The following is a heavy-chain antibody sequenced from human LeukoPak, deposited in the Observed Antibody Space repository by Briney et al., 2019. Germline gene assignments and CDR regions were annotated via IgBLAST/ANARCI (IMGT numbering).Heavy chain of an antibody. CDR1: GYTLTELS. J-gene: IGHJ4*02. V-gene: IGHV1-24*01. CDR2: FDPEDGET. Sequence: ASVKVSCKVSGYTLTELSMHWVRQAPGKGLEWMGGFDPEDGETIYAQKSQGRVTMTEDTSTDTAYMELSSLRSEDTAVYYCATWSASGSMIVVVPFDYWGQGTLVTVSS. CDR3: ATWSASGSMIVVVPFDY. D-gene: IGHD3-22*01.